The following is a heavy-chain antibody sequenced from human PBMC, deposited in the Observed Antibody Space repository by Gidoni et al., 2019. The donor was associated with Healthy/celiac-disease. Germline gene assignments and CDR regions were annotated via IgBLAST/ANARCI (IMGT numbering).Heavy chain of an antibody. J-gene: IGHJ6*02. CDR3: ARHQCGGDCYSYGMDV. CDR2: IYYSGST. V-gene: IGHV4-39*01. CDR1: GGSISSSSYY. D-gene: IGHD2-21*01. Sequence: QLQLQESGPGLVKPSETLSLTCTVSGGSISSSSYYWGWIRQPPGKGLEWIGGIYYSGSTYYNPSLKSRVTISVDTSKNQFSLKLSSVTAADTAVYYCARHQCGGDCYSYGMDVWGQGTTVTVSS.